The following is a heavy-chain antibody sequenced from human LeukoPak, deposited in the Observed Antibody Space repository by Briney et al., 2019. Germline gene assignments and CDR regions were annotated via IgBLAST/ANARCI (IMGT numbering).Heavy chain of an antibody. CDR1: EFTFSNFA. J-gene: IGHJ4*02. Sequence: GGSLRLSCAASEFTFSNFAMHWVRQAPGKGLEWVAVIWYDGSNKYYADSVKGRFTISRDNSKNTLYLQMNSLTAEDTAVYYCARGVTTVDYWGQGTLVTVSP. D-gene: IGHD4-17*01. CDR2: IWYDGSNK. CDR3: ARGVTTVDY. V-gene: IGHV3-33*01.